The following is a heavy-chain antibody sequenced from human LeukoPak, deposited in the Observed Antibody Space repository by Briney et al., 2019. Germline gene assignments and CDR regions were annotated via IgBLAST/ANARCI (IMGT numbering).Heavy chain of an antibody. V-gene: IGHV1-69*13. CDR2: IIPIFGIP. CDR3: GLSGNYYYYYMDV. Sequence: SVKVSCKVSGYTLTELSMHWVRQAPGQGLEWMGGIIPIFGIPDSAQKFQGRLTITADESTTTAYMELSSLRSDDTAIYYCGLSGNYYYYYMDVWGKGTTVTISS. D-gene: IGHD6-25*01. J-gene: IGHJ6*03. CDR1: GYTLTELS.